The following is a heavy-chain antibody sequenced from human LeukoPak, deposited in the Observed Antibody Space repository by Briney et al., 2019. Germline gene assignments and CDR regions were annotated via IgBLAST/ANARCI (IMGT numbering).Heavy chain of an antibody. D-gene: IGHD3-10*01. Sequence: ASVKVSCKASGYTFTGYYMHWVRQAPGQGLEWMGGIIPIFGTANYAQKFQGRVTITADESTSTAYMELSSLRSEDTAVYYCARGGTMVRGVIFTYYFDYWGQGTLVTVSS. CDR3: ARGGTMVRGVIFTYYFDY. CDR1: GYTFTGYY. V-gene: IGHV1-69*13. J-gene: IGHJ4*02. CDR2: IIPIFGTA.